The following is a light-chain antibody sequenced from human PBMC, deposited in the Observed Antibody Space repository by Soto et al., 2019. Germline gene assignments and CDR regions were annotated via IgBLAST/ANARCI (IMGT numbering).Light chain of an antibody. V-gene: IGKV3-11*01. J-gene: IGKJ5*01. CDR2: DAS. CDR1: QSISTS. CDR3: QQRSNWPIT. Sequence: ETVLKKSPATLSLSAGERATLSWWASQSISTSLGWYQHKPGQAPRLLIYDASNRATGIPARFSGSGSGTDFTLTIVSLEPEDFSVYYCQQRSNWPITFGQGTRLE.